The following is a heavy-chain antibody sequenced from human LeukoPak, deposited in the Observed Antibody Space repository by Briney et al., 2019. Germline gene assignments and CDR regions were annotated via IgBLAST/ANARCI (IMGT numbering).Heavy chain of an antibody. V-gene: IGHV4-4*09. CDR1: GASISNYY. CDR2: IHSSGGS. D-gene: IGHD1-26*01. J-gene: IGHJ4*02. Sequence: SETLSLTCTVSGASISNYYWSWIRQTPEKGLEWMGHIHSSGGSSYYPSLRSRLTLSIDTSRNQLSLKLPSVTAADTAVYFCARLGSYHDFWGQGALVAVSS. CDR3: ARLGSYHDF.